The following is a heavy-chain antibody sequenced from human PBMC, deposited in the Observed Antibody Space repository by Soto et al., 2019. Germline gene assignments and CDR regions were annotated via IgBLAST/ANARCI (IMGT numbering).Heavy chain of an antibody. Sequence: LTCAASGFTFSGHYMDWVRQAPGKGLEWVGRTRNKANSYTTEYAASVKGRFTISRDDSKNSLYLQMNSLKTEDTALYYCVSVSGSYYYDYWGQGTLVTVSS. J-gene: IGHJ4*02. CDR3: VSVSGSYYYDY. CDR2: TRNKANSYTT. V-gene: IGHV3-72*01. CDR1: GFTFSGHY. D-gene: IGHD3-10*01.